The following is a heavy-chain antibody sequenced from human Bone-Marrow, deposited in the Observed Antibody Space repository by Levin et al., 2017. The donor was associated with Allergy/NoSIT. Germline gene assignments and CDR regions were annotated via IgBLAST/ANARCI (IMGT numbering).Heavy chain of an antibody. J-gene: IGHJ6*02. V-gene: IGHV1-2*02. CDR3: ARDMVAVAGHYGMDV. D-gene: IGHD6-19*01. CDR2: INPNSGGT. CDR1: GYTFTGYY. Sequence: GESLKISCKASGYTFTGYYMHWVRQAPGQGLEWMGWINPNSGGTNYAQKFQGRVTMTRDTSISTAYMELSRLRSDDTAVYYCARDMVAVAGHYGMDVWGQGTTVTVSS.